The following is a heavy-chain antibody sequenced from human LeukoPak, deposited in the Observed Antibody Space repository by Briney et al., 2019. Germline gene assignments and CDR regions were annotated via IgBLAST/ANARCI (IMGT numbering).Heavy chain of an antibody. Sequence: SETLSLTCTVSGYSISSGYYWSWIRQPPGKGLEWIGEINHSGSTNYNPSLKSRVTISVDTSKNQFSLKLSSVTAADTAVYYCAREQGWAPHAFDLWGQGTMVTDSS. J-gene: IGHJ3*01. CDR2: INHSGST. V-gene: IGHV4-38-2*02. CDR1: GYSISSGYY. CDR3: AREQGWAPHAFDL. D-gene: IGHD2-15*01.